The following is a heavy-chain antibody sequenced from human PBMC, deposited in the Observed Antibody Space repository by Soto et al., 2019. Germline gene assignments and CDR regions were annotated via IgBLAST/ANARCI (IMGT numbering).Heavy chain of an antibody. CDR1: GYTFTTWP. D-gene: IGHD6-13*01. CDR3: ARHSSSWSFDY. Sequence: QVQLVQSGAEVKEPGASVKVSCKASGYTFTTWPMHWVRQAPGQRLEWMGWINAGNGDTKYSQKFQRRVTITRDTSASTAYMELRSLRSKDTAVYYCARHSSSWSFDYSAQGTLVNVSS. V-gene: IGHV1-3*01. J-gene: IGHJ4*02. CDR2: INAGNGDT.